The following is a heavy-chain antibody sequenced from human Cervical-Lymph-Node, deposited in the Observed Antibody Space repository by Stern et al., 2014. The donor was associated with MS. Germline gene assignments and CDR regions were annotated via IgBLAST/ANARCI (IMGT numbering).Heavy chain of an antibody. CDR1: SGFIGNNY. D-gene: IGHD3-16*02. CDR2: LYYSGST. Sequence: QVQLQESGPGLVKPSETLSLMCSVSSGFIGNNYWSWIRQPPGKGLEWIGHLYYSGSTYYNPSLKSRVTISLDTSKNQLSLGLSSVTAADTAVYYCARAGPYDYIWGNFRHRAFYFDSWGQGALVTVSS. CDR3: ARAGPYDYIWGNFRHRAFYFDS. V-gene: IGHV4-59*01. J-gene: IGHJ4*02.